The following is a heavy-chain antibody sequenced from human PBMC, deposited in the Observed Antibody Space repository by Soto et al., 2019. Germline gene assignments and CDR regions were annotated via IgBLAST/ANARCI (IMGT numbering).Heavy chain of an antibody. J-gene: IGHJ4*02. Sequence: QLQLRESGPGLVKPSETLSLTCTVSGASISSSDFYWGWIRQPPGKGLEWIGSIFSSGNTYYNPSLQSRVIISIDASKNQFSLKLNPATAADTSVYYCARHYSGSGSYLQLWGQGTLVTVSP. CDR1: GASISSSDFY. CDR2: IFSSGNT. D-gene: IGHD3-10*01. CDR3: ARHYSGSGSYLQL. V-gene: IGHV4-39*01.